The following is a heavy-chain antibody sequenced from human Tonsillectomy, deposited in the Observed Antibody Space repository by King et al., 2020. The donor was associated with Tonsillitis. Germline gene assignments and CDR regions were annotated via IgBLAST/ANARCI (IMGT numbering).Heavy chain of an antibody. V-gene: IGHV3-30*02. CDR2: IRSDGSEK. D-gene: IGHD3-22*01. J-gene: IGHJ4*02. CDR1: GFTFRSYD. CDR3: VKVGYDSSGYAVFES. Sequence: VQLVESGGGVVQPGGSLRLSCAASGFTFRSYDMHWVRQPPGKGLEWAAFIRSDGSEKHYADPVKGRFTISRDNPKNTLYLQMNSLRPEDTAVYYCVKVGYDSSGYAVFESWGQGTLVTVAS.